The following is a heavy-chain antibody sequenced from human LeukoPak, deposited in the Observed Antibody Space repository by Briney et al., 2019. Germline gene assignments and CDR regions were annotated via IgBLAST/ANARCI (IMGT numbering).Heavy chain of an antibody. CDR2: IKPDGSEK. D-gene: IGHD3-22*01. CDR1: GLTFSSYW. CDR3: AKVARYYYDSSGDY. V-gene: IGHV3-7*01. J-gene: IGHJ4*02. Sequence: GGSLRLSCAASGLTFSSYWMSWVRQAPGKGLEWVANIKPDGSEKYYADSVKGRFTISRDNSKNTLYLQMNSLRAEDTAVYYCAKVARYYYDSSGDYWGQGTLVTVSS.